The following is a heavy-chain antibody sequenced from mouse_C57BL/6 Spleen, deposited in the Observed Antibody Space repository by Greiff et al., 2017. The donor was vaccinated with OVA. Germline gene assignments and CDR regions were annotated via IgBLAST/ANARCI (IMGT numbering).Heavy chain of an antibody. V-gene: IGHV5-4*01. Sequence: EVNVVESGGGLVKPGGSLKLSCAASGFTFSSYAMSWVRQTPEKRLEWVATISDGGSYTYYPDNVKGRFTISRDNAKNNLYLQMSHLKSEDTAMYYCARDDYGYAMDYWGQGTSVTVSS. J-gene: IGHJ4*01. CDR1: GFTFSSYA. CDR2: ISDGGSYT. D-gene: IGHD2-4*01. CDR3: ARDDYGYAMDY.